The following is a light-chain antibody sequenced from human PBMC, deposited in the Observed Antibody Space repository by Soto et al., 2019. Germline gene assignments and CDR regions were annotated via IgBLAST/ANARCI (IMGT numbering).Light chain of an antibody. V-gene: IGKV3-11*01. CDR1: QSISSY. CDR3: HQHNTWPFT. CDR2: DES. Sequence: EIVLTQSPATLSLSPGERDTLSCRASQSISSYLAWYQQKPDQAPRLLIYDESNRATGIPARFSGSGSGTDFTLTISSLEPEDFAVYYCHQHNTWPFTFGPGTKVDIK. J-gene: IGKJ3*01.